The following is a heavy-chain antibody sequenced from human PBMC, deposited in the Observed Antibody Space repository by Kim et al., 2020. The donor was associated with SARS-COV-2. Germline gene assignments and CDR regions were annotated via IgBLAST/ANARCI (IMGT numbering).Heavy chain of an antibody. CDR2: IDANSGDT. V-gene: IGHV1-2*06. CDR1: GHSFSGND. D-gene: IGHD5-12*01. CDR3: VSGYDSFSLDF. J-gene: IGHJ4*02. Sequence: ASGHSFSGNDIHWVRQAPGKRLEWMGRIDANSGDTDYAKRSQGRVAMTVDTSISTAYMELRSLRADDTAVYFCVSGYDSFSLDFWGQGTLAT.